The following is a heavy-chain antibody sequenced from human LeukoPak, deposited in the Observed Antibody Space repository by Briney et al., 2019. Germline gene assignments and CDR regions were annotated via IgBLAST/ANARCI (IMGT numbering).Heavy chain of an antibody. V-gene: IGHV4-59*12. CDR3: ARSRHLYSSSWYGY. D-gene: IGHD6-13*01. CDR1: GGSISSYY. CDR2: IYYSGST. J-gene: IGHJ4*02. Sequence: SETLSLTCTVSGGSISSYYWSWIRQPPGKGLEWIGYIYYSGSTNYNPSLKSRVIISVDTSKNQFSLKLSSVTAADTAVYYCARSRHLYSSSWYGYWGQGTLVTVSS.